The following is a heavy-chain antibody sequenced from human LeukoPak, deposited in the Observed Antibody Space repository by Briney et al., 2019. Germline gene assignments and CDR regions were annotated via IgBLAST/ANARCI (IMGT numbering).Heavy chain of an antibody. CDR3: ARDSALDYYDSSGYMYDY. CDR1: GFTFSSYG. D-gene: IGHD3-22*01. Sequence: GRSLRLSCAASGFTFSSYGMHWVRRAPGKGLEWVAVIWYDGSNKYYADSVKGRFTISRDNSKNTLYLQMNSLRAEDTAVYYCARDSALDYYDSSGYMYDYWGQGTLVTVSS. J-gene: IGHJ4*02. V-gene: IGHV3-33*01. CDR2: IWYDGSNK.